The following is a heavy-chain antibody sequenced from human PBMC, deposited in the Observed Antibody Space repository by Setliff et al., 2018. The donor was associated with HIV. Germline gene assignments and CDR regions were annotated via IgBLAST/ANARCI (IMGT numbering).Heavy chain of an antibody. CDR3: ARLGSGWSDSYYYAMDI. V-gene: IGHV1-18*01. CDR1: GYTFTTYG. J-gene: IGHJ6*02. D-gene: IGHD6-19*01. CDR2: ISPDFGHT. Sequence: GASVKVSCKASGYTFTTYGISWVRQAPGHGLEWMGWISPDFGHTNYAQNVLGRVTMTIDTSTSRAYMELRSLRSDDTAVYFCARLGSGWSDSYYYAMDIWGQGTTVTVSS.